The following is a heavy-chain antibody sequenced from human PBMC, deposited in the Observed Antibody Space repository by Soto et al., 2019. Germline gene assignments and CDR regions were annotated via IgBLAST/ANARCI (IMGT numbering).Heavy chain of an antibody. J-gene: IGHJ4*02. CDR2: ISSSSSYI. V-gene: IGHV3-21*01. CDR1: GFTFSSYS. CDR3: ARDFSSGYCFDY. Sequence: PGGSLRLSCAASGFTFSSYSMNWVRQAPGKGLEWVSSISSSSSYIYYADPVKGRFTISRDNAKNSLYLQMNSLRAEDTAVYYCARDFSSGYCFDYWGQGTLVTVSS. D-gene: IGHD2-15*01.